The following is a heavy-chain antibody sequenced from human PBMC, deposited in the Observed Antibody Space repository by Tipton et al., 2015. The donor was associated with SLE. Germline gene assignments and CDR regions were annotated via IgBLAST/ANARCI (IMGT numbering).Heavy chain of an antibody. V-gene: IGHV4-34*01. CDR3: ARDRGYSYGYDWFDP. CDR2: INHSGST. CDR1: GGSFSGYY. J-gene: IGHJ5*02. Sequence: TLSLTCAVYGGSFSGYYWSWIRQPPGKGLEWIGEINHSGSTNYNPSLKSRVTISVDTSKNQFSLRLSSVTAADTAVYYCARDRGYSYGYDWFDPWGQGTLVTVSS. D-gene: IGHD5-18*01.